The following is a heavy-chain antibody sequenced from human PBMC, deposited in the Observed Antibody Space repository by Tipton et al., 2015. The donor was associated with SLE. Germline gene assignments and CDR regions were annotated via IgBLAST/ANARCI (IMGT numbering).Heavy chain of an antibody. D-gene: IGHD3-10*01. CDR2: ISSSGSTI. J-gene: IGHJ3*01. CDR3: AREVVVQGVRGAFDL. CDR1: GFTFSSYE. V-gene: IGHV3-48*03. Sequence: SLRLSCAASGFTFSSYEMNWVRQAPGKGLEWVSYISSSGSTIYYADSVKGRFTISRDNAKNSLYLQMNSLRAEDTAVYYCAREVVVQGVRGAFDLWGQGTMVTVSS.